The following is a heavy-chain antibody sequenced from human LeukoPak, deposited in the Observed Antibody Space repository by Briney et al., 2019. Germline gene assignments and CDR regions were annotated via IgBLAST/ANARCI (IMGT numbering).Heavy chain of an antibody. CDR3: ARHIMITFGGVRNHYYFDY. J-gene: IGHJ4*02. D-gene: IGHD3-16*01. V-gene: IGHV4-59*08. CDR1: GGSISSYY. CDR2: IYYSWST. Sequence: PSETLSLTCTVSGGSISSYYWSWIRQPPRQGLERIGYIYYSWSTNYNPSPKSRVNISVDTSKNKFSLKLSSVTAADTHVYYCARHIMITFGGVRNHYYFDYWGPGTLVTVSS.